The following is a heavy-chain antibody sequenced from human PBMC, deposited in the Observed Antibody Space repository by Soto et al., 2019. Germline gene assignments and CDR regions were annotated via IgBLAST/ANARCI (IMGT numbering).Heavy chain of an antibody. D-gene: IGHD6-19*01. CDR2: IWYDGSKR. CDR3: ARVCGSGVNHSCLDV. CDR1: GFSFRNYG. J-gene: IGHJ3*01. Sequence: QEQLVESGGGVVQPGRSLRLSCAASGFSFRNYGIHWVRQAPGKGLDWVAVIWYDGSKRYYADSVRGRFTISRDNSGNTVHLQMDSLRAEDTAVYYCARVCGSGVNHSCLDVWGQGTTVVVS. V-gene: IGHV3-33*01.